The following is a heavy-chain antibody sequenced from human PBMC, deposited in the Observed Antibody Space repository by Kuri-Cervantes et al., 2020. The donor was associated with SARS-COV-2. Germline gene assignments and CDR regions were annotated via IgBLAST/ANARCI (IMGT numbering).Heavy chain of an antibody. J-gene: IGHJ6*02. V-gene: IGHV2-26*01. CDR1: GFSLSNSRMR. D-gene: IGHD6-19*01. CDR3: AHSPHNIAVAGYYYYYGMDV. CDR2: ILSNDEK. Sequence: SGPTLVKPTETLTLTCTVSGFSLSNSRMRVRWIRQPPGKALEWLPHILSNDEKSYSASLKSRLTITKDTSKNQVVLTMTNMDPVDTATYYCAHSPHNIAVAGYYYYYGMDVWGQGTTVTVSS.